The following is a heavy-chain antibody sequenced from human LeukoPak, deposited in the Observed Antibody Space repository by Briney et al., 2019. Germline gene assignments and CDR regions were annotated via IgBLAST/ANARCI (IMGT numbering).Heavy chain of an antibody. J-gene: IGHJ5*02. CDR3: AKGGSASHNWFDP. Sequence: PGGSLRLSCAASGFTFSDYGMHWVRQAPGKGLEWEAFIRNDGSNEYYPDSVKGRFTISRDNSRNMLYLQMNSLRPEDTAVYYCAKGGSASHNWFDPWGQGTLVTVSS. CDR2: IRNDGSNE. D-gene: IGHD2-15*01. V-gene: IGHV3-30*02. CDR1: GFTFSDYG.